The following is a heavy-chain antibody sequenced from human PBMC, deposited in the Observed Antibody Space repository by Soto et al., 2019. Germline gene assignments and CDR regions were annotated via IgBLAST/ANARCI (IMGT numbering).Heavy chain of an antibody. CDR3: ARERRAGSTGPLPFDP. J-gene: IGHJ5*02. D-gene: IGHD6-19*01. Sequence: GGSLRLSCAASGFTFSSYAMHWVRQAPGKGLEWVAVISYDGSNKYYADSVKGRFTISRDNSKNTLYLQMNSLRAEDTAVYYCARERRAGSTGPLPFDPWGQGTLVTVSS. CDR1: GFTFSSYA. CDR2: ISYDGSNK. V-gene: IGHV3-30-3*01.